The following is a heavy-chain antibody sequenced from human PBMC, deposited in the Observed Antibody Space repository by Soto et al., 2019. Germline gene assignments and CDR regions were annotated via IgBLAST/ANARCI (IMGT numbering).Heavy chain of an antibody. CDR2: IIPISGTT. V-gene: IGHV1-69*06. D-gene: IGHD4-17*01. Sequence: ASVKVSCKASGAAFTTYGFSWVRQAPGQGLEWMGGIIPISGTTNYAQKFQGRVTISADRSASTGYMELSSLRSVDTAVYYCAIDYGDYHYGLDAWGQGTTVT. J-gene: IGHJ6*02. CDR3: AIDYGDYHYGLDA. CDR1: GAAFTTYG.